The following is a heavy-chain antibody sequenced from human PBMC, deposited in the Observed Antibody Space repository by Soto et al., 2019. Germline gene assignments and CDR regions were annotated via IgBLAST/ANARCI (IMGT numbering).Heavy chain of an antibody. Sequence: QVPLVQSGAEVKKPGASVKVSCKASGYTFTSYGISWVRQAPGQGLEWMGWISAYNGNTNYAQKLQGRVTMTTDTSTRTAYMELRSLGSDDTAVYYCARVRTASAAGTSEWANWGQGTLVTVSS. CDR2: ISAYNGNT. D-gene: IGHD6-13*01. J-gene: IGHJ4*02. V-gene: IGHV1-18*01. CDR1: GYTFTSYG. CDR3: ARVRTASAAGTSEWAN.